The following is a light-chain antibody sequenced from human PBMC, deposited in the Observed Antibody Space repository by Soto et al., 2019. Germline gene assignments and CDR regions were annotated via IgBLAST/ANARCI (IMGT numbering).Light chain of an antibody. J-gene: IGLJ1*01. CDR3: QSYDSSLSGYV. V-gene: IGLV1-40*01. CDR2: GNT. CDR1: SSNIGAGYD. Sequence: QSVLTQPPSESGAPGQRVTISCTGSSSNIGAGYDVHWYQHLPGTAPKLLIYGNTNRPSGVPDRFSGSKSATSASLAITGLQAEDEADYYCQSYDSSLSGYVFGTGTKVTVL.